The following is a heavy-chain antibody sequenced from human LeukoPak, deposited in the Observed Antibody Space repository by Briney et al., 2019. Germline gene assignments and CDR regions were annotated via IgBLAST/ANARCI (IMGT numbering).Heavy chain of an antibody. CDR1: EFTFSSYG. CDR2: ISYDGSNK. V-gene: IGHV3-30*18. CDR3: ANVPPRAYYYYYMDV. D-gene: IGHD3-10*02. Sequence: GRSLRLSCAASEFTFSSYGMHWVRQAPGKGLEWVAVISYDGSNKYYADSVKGRFTISRDNSKNTLYLQMNSLRAEDTAVYYCANVPPRAYYYYYMDVWGKGTTVTVSS. J-gene: IGHJ6*03.